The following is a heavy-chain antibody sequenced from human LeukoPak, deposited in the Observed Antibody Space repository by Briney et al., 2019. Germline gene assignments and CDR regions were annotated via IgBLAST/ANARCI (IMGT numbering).Heavy chain of an antibody. J-gene: IGHJ4*02. CDR2: IHSSGSA. CDR3: ARGSDSSGYYIGTFDY. D-gene: IGHD3-22*01. Sequence: ETLSLTCTVSGGSISRYYWSWIWQPPGKGLEWIGYIHSSGSANYNPSLKSRVTMSVDTSKSQFSLKLSSVTAADTAVYYCARGSDSSGYYIGTFDYWGQGTLVTVSS. CDR1: GGSISRYY. V-gene: IGHV4-59*01.